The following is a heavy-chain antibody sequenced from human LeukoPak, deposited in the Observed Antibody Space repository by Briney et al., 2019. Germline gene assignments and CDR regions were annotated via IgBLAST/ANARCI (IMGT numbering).Heavy chain of an antibody. CDR3: ARVHYGYSGYDNFDY. D-gene: IGHD5-12*01. V-gene: IGHV1-8*01. Sequence: VATVKVSCKASGYTFTSYDINWVRQATGQGLEWMGWMNPNSGNTGYAQKFQGRVTMTRNTSISTAYMELSSLRSEDTAVYYCARVHYGYSGYDNFDYWGQGTLVTVSS. J-gene: IGHJ4*02. CDR1: GYTFTSYD. CDR2: MNPNSGNT.